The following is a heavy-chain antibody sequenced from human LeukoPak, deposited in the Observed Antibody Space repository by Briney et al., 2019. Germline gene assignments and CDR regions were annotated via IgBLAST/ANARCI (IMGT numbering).Heavy chain of an antibody. J-gene: IGHJ6*04. CDR1: GYTFTSYG. CDR2: IIPIFGTA. CDR3: AGATYYDILTGSYYGMDV. V-gene: IGHV1-69*13. D-gene: IGHD3-9*01. Sequence: SVKVSCKASGYTFTSYGISWVRQAPGQGLEWMGGIIPIFGTANYAQKFQGRVTITADESTSTAYMELSSLRSEDTAVYYCAGATYYDILTGSYYGMDVWGKGTTVTVSS.